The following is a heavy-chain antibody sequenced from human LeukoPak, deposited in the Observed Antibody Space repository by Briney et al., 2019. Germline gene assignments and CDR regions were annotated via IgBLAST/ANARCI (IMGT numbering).Heavy chain of an antibody. V-gene: IGHV1-69*13. Sequence: GASVKVSCKASGGTFSSYAISWVRQAPGQGLEWMGGIIPIFGTANYAQKFQGRVTITADESTSTAYMELSSLRSEDTAVNYCAREDTAMVPGYYYGMDVWGQGTTVTVSS. J-gene: IGHJ6*02. CDR3: AREDTAMVPGYYYGMDV. D-gene: IGHD5-18*01. CDR2: IIPIFGTA. CDR1: GGTFSSYA.